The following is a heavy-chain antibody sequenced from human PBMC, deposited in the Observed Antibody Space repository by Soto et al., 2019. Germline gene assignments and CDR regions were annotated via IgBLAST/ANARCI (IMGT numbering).Heavy chain of an antibody. CDR2: IWYDGSNK. J-gene: IGHJ6*03. D-gene: IGHD5-18*01. CDR3: ARVDTAMYYYYMDV. V-gene: IGHV3-33*01. CDR1: GFTFSSYG. Sequence: GGSLRLSCAASGFTFSSYGMHWVRQAPGKGLEWVAVIWYDGSNKYYADSVKGRFTISRDNSKNTLYLQMNSLRAEDTAVYYCARVDTAMYYYYMDVWGKGTTVTVSS.